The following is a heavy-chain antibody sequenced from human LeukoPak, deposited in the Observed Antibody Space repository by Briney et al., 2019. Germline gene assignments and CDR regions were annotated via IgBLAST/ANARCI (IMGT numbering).Heavy chain of an antibody. CDR1: GFTFSSYA. Sequence: GGSLRLSCAASGFTFSSYAMSWVRQTPGKGLEWVSAISGSGGSTYYADSVKGRFTISRDNSKNTLYLQMNSLRADDTAVYYCAKVCSGYDFSIDDWGQGTLVTVSS. V-gene: IGHV3-23*01. CDR2: ISGSGGST. J-gene: IGHJ4*02. CDR3: AKVCSGYDFSIDD. D-gene: IGHD5-12*01.